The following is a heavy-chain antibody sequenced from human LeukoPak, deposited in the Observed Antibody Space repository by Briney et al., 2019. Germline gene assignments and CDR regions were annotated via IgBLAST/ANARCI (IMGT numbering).Heavy chain of an antibody. CDR3: ARHGPANNNYYSLDV. CDR1: GGSISRSSYY. Sequence: PSETLSLTCAVSGGSISRSSYYWGWIRQPPGKGLEWIGSIYYSGSTYYNPSLKSRVTISVDTSKNQFSLKLSSVTAADTAVYYCARHGPANNNYYSLDVWGQGATVTVSS. CDR2: IYYSGST. J-gene: IGHJ6*02. D-gene: IGHD1/OR15-1a*01. V-gene: IGHV4-39*01.